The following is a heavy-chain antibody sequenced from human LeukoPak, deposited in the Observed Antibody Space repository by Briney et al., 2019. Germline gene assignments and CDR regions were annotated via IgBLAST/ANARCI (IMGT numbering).Heavy chain of an antibody. D-gene: IGHD6-13*01. V-gene: IGHV3-74*01. CDR1: GFTFSSYW. CDR3: ARVKYRGYSSSSNDY. J-gene: IGHJ4*02. Sequence: GGSLRLSCAASGFTFSSYWMHWVRQSPGKGLVWVSRINSDGSSTSYADSVKGRFTISRDNAKNTLYLQMNSLRAEDTAVYYCARVKYRGYSSSSNDYWGQGTLVTVSS. CDR2: INSDGSST.